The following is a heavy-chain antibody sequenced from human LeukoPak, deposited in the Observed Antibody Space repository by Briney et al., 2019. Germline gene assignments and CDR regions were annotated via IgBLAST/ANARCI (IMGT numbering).Heavy chain of an antibody. CDR2: ISGTSSYM. V-gene: IGHV3-21*01. CDR1: GFNFRDYS. CDR3: ARDLHYGSGP. Sequence: PGGSLRLSCVAYGFNFRDYSMNWVRQAPGKGLDWVSGISGTSSYMYYGDSVKGRFTVSRDNAKNSLYLQMESLRVEDTAVYYCARDLHYGSGPRGQGTLVTVSS. D-gene: IGHD3-10*01. J-gene: IGHJ5*02.